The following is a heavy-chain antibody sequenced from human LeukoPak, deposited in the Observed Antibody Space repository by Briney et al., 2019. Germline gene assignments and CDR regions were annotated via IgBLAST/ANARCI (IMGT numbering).Heavy chain of an antibody. Sequence: GGSLRLSCAASGFTFSSYSMNWVRQAPGKGLEWVSVIYSGGSTYYADSVKGRFTISRDNSKNTLYLQMNSLRAEDTAVYYCARLVRMGGMDVWGQGTTVTVSS. J-gene: IGHJ6*02. D-gene: IGHD2-8*01. CDR2: IYSGGST. V-gene: IGHV3-66*04. CDR1: GFTFSSYS. CDR3: ARLVRMGGMDV.